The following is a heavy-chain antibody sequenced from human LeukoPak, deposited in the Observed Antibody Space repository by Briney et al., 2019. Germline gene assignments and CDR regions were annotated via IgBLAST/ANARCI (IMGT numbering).Heavy chain of an antibody. D-gene: IGHD1-26*01. CDR1: GLTFSSYE. CDR2: ISSSGSTI. V-gene: IGHV3-48*03. Sequence: PGGPLRLSCAASGLTFSSYEMNWVRQAPGKGLEWVSYISSSGSTIYYADSVKGRFTISRDNAKNSLYLQMNSLRAEDTAVYYCARLGRDDAFDIWGQGTMVTVSS. J-gene: IGHJ3*02. CDR3: ARLGRDDAFDI.